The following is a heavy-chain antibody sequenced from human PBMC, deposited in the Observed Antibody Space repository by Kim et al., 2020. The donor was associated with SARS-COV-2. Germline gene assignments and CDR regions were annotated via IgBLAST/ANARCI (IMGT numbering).Heavy chain of an antibody. V-gene: IGHV4-34*01. Sequence: GSPTSNPPTKSRVTISVDTSKNQFSLKLSSVTAADTAVYYCARDSYGYGYWGQGTLVTVSS. CDR2: GSP. D-gene: IGHD5-18*01. CDR3: ARDSYGYGY. J-gene: IGHJ4*02.